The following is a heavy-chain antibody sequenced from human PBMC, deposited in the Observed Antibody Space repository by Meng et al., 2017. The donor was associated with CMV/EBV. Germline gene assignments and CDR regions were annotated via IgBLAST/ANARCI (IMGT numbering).Heavy chain of an antibody. J-gene: IGHJ4*02. CDR1: GGSISSYY. CDR2: IYYSGST. V-gene: IGHV4-59*01. D-gene: IGHD6-19*01. CDR3: ARALAVAGPYFDY. Sequence: SETLSLTCTVSGGSISSYYWSWIRQPPGKGLEWIGYIYYSGSTNYNPSLKSRVTISVDTSKNQFSLKLSSVTAADTAVYYCARALAVAGPYFDYWGQGTLVTVS.